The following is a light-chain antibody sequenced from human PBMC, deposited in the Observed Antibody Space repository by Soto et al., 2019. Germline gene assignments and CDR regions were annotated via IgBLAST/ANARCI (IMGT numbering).Light chain of an antibody. J-gene: IGLJ1*01. CDR1: SSDVGGYNY. CDR3: SYSTRSSIDYV. CDR2: EVS. Sequence: QSALTQPASVSGSPGQSITISCTGTSSDVGGYNYVSWYQQHPGKAPKLMIYEVSNRPSGVSNRFSGSKSGNTASLTISGLQDEDEDDYYCSYSTRSSIDYVFGTGTKLTVL. V-gene: IGLV2-14*01.